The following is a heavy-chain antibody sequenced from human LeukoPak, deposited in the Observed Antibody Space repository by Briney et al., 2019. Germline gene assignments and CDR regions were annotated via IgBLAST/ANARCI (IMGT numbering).Heavy chain of an antibody. CDR2: ISGSGGST. CDR3: AKLGRSDYYYGMDV. J-gene: IGHJ6*02. D-gene: IGHD1-26*01. CDR1: GFTFSIYA. V-gene: IGHV3-23*01. Sequence: GGSLRLSCAASGFTFSIYAMSWVRQAPGKGLEWVSAISGSGGSTYYADSVKGRFTISRDNSKNTLYLQMNSLRAEDTAVYYCAKLGRSDYYYGMDVWGQGTTVTVSS.